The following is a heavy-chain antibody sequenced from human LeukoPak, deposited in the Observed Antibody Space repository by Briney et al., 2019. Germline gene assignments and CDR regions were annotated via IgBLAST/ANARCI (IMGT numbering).Heavy chain of an antibody. V-gene: IGHV4-31*03. Sequence: SETLSLTCTASGGSISSGGYYWSWIRQHPGKGLEWIGYIYYSGSTYYNPSLKSRVTISVDTSKNQFSLKLSSVTAADTAVYYCARCIGGDCSLFDYWGQGTLVTVSS. J-gene: IGHJ4*02. CDR1: GGSISSGGYY. CDR2: IYYSGST. CDR3: ARCIGGDCSLFDY. D-gene: IGHD2-21*02.